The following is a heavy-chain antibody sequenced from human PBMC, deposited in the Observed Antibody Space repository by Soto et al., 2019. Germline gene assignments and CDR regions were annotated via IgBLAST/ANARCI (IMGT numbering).Heavy chain of an antibody. CDR3: ARTGEDDYGDNHYGMGV. CDR2: INSDGSSS. Sequence: EVQLVESGGGLVQPGGSLRLSCSGSGFTFSTYWMHWVRQAPGRGLVWVSRINSDGSSSTYADYVQGRFTISRDNAKNTLYLKMNSLRAEDTAVYFCARTGEDDYGDNHYGMGVWGQGTTVTVSS. V-gene: IGHV3-74*01. D-gene: IGHD4-17*01. J-gene: IGHJ6*02. CDR1: GFTFSTYW.